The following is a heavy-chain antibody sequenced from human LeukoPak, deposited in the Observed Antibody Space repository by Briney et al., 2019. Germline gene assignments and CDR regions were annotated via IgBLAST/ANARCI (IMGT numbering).Heavy chain of an antibody. CDR2: IYSGGST. V-gene: IGHV3-53*04. Sequence: GGSLRLSCAASGFTVSSNYMSWVRQAPGKGLEWVSVIYSGGSTYYADSVKGRFTISRHNSKNTLYLQMNSLRAEDTAVYYRARDNREYFDYWGQGTLVTVSS. CDR3: ARDNREYFDY. J-gene: IGHJ4*02. CDR1: GFTVSSNY. D-gene: IGHD2/OR15-2a*01.